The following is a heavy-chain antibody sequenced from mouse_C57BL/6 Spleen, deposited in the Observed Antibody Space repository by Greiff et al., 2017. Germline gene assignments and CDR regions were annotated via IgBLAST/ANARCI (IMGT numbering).Heavy chain of an antibody. CDR2: IDPETGGT. J-gene: IGHJ3*01. CDR3: TRSNGGAWFAD. D-gene: IGHD1-1*02. Sequence: VQLQQSGAELVRPGASVTLSCKASGYTFTDYEMHWVKQTPVHGLEWIGAIDPETGGTAYNPKFKGKAILTAGKSSSTAFVELRSLTSKDSAVYSCTRSNGGAWFADWGQGTLVTVSA. V-gene: IGHV1-15*01. CDR1: GYTFTDYE.